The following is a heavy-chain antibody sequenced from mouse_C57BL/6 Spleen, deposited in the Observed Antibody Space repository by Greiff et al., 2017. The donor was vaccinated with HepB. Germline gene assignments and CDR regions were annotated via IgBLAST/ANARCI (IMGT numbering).Heavy chain of an antibody. Sequence: QVQLQQSGAELARPGASVKLSCKASGYTFTSYGISWVKQRTGQGLEWIGEIYPRSGNTYYNEKFKGKATLTADKSSSTAYMELRSLTSEDSAVYFCARGNWDEGHYFDYWGQGTTLTVSS. J-gene: IGHJ2*01. D-gene: IGHD4-1*01. V-gene: IGHV1-81*01. CDR3: ARGNWDEGHYFDY. CDR1: GYTFTSYG. CDR2: IYPRSGNT.